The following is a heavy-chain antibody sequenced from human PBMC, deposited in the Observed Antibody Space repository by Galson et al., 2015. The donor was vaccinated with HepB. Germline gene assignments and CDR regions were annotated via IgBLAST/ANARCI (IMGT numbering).Heavy chain of an antibody. CDR3: ARGVVAVVDAFDI. V-gene: IGHV4-34*01. CDR1: GGSFSGYY. CDR2: INHSGST. J-gene: IGHJ3*02. Sequence: ETLSLTCAVYGGSFSGYYWSWIRQPPGKGLEWIGEINHSGSTNYNPSLKSRVTISVDTSKNQFSLKLSSVTAADTAVYYCARGVVAVVDAFDIWGQGTMVTVSS. D-gene: IGHD2-15*01.